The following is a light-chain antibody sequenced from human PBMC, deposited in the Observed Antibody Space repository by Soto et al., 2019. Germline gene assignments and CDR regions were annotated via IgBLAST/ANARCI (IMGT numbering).Light chain of an antibody. J-gene: IGKJ2*01. CDR3: QQTYTTPYT. Sequence: DIQLTQSPSSLSASVGDRVTMTCRASQTITKYLNWYQQKPGKAPNLLIYGASSLQSWVPSRFSGGGSGTDFTLTISSLQPEDFATYYCQQTYTTPYTFGQGTKLEIK. CDR1: QTITKY. CDR2: GAS. V-gene: IGKV1-39*01.